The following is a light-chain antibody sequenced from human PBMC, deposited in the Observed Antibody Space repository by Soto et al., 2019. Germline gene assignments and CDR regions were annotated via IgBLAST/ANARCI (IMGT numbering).Light chain of an antibody. V-gene: IGKV3-20*01. J-gene: IGKJ5*01. CDR3: QQYDNFPRAIN. CDR2: AAS. Sequence: EIVLTQSPGTLSVSPGERATLSCRASHTISSSYLAWYQQKPGQAPRLLIYAASSRATGIPDRFSGSGSGTEFTLTISSLQPEDIATYYCQQYDNFPRAINFGQGTRLEIK. CDR1: HTISSSY.